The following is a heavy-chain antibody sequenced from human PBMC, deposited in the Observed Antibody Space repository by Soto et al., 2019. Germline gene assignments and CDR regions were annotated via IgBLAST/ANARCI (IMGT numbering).Heavy chain of an antibody. Sequence: MLWLTCSVTGGSMTSGDQYWTWIRHRPGEGLEWFGYINHRGSLYYNPSLKSRVSMSVDTSKNQFSLNLSSVTAADTAVYYCARELPQRQGRNMDVWGQGTTVPVSS. V-gene: IGHV4-31*03. D-gene: IGHD1-1*01. J-gene: IGHJ6*02. CDR3: ARELPQRQGRNMDV. CDR2: INHRGSL. CDR1: GGSMTSGDQY.